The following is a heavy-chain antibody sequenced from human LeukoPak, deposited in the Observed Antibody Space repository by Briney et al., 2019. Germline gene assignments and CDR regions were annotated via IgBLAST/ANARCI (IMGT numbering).Heavy chain of an antibody. CDR2: ISAYNGNT. CDR3: ARVGGSYGLAGWFDP. Sequence: ASVKVSCKASGYTFTSYGISWVRQAPGQGLEWMGWISAYNGNTNCAQKLQGRVTMTTDTSTSTAYMELRSLGSDDTAVYYCARVGGSYGLAGWFDPWGQGTLVTVSS. CDR1: GYTFTSYG. D-gene: IGHD1-26*01. V-gene: IGHV1-18*01. J-gene: IGHJ5*02.